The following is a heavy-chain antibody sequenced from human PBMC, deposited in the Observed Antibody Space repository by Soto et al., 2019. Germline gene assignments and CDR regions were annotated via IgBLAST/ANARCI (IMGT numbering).Heavy chain of an antibody. CDR3: ARDSSGFT. Sequence: GGSLSLSCAASGFHFSSYSMNWVRQAPGKGLEWVSYISGSSSAIYYADSVKGRFTISRDNAKNSLFLQMNSLRADDTGAYYCARDSSGFTWGQGTLVTVSS. CDR1: GFHFSSYS. J-gene: IGHJ4*02. CDR2: ISGSSSAI. D-gene: IGHD3-22*01. V-gene: IGHV3-48*01.